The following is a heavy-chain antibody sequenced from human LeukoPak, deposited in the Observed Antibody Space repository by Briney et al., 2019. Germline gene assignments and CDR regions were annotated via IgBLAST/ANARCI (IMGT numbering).Heavy chain of an antibody. CDR1: GFTFSSYW. CDR2: IKQDGGEK. CDR3: ARDRYITRSWGYDFDY. V-gene: IGHV3-7*01. Sequence: GGSLRLSCEASGFTFSSYWMSWVRQAPGKGLEWVANIKQDGGEKYYVDSVKGRFSISRDNAKDSLYLQMNSLRAEDTAVYYCARDRYITRSWGYDFDYWGQGTLVTVSS. D-gene: IGHD6-13*01. J-gene: IGHJ4*02.